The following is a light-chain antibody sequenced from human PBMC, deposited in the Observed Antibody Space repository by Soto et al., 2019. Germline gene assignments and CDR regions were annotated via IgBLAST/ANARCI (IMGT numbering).Light chain of an antibody. Sequence: DIQMTQSPSSLSASIGDRVTITCRASQSIDHWLAWYQQKPGKAPKLLIFRASTLTTGVPSRFSGSGFGTQFTLTISSLQPDDFATYYCQQYNSYSEYTFGQGTKLEIK. J-gene: IGKJ2*01. CDR1: QSIDHW. V-gene: IGKV1-5*03. CDR2: RAS. CDR3: QQYNSYSEYT.